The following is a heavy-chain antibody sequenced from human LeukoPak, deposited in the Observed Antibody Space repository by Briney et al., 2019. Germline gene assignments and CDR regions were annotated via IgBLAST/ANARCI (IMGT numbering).Heavy chain of an antibody. CDR1: GGSFSGYY. CDR2: INHSGST. Sequence: SETLSLTCAVYGGSFSGYYWSWIRQPPGKGLEWIGEINHSGSTNYNPSLKSRVTISVDTSKNQFSLKLSSVTAEDTAVYYCARGNREPGAFDIWGQGTMVTVSS. CDR3: ARGNREPGAFDI. D-gene: IGHD1-26*01. J-gene: IGHJ3*02. V-gene: IGHV4-34*01.